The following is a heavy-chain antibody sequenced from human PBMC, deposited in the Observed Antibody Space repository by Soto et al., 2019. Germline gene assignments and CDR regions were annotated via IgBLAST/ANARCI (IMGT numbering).Heavy chain of an antibody. CDR2: IYWDDDK. V-gene: IGHV2-5*02. CDR1: GLSLTTYDMG. D-gene: IGHD4-17*01. J-gene: IGHJ4*02. CDR3: AHAGDYDVLSSDH. Sequence: QITWKESGPTLVRPAQTLTLTCDFSGLSLTTYDMGVAWIRQPPGKALEWLALIYWDDDKRYSPSLKNRLAISKDTSRNQVVLTITNMDPVDTATYFCAHAGDYDVLSSDHWGPGTLVTVSS.